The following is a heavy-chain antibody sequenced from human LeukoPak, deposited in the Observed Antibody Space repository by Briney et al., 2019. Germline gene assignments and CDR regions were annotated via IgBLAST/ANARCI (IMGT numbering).Heavy chain of an antibody. CDR2: ISGNGAST. V-gene: IGHV3-23*01. CDR3: AQLSWNPYYFSY. J-gene: IGHJ4*02. D-gene: IGHD1-1*01. Sequence: GGSLRLSCAASGFTFISYAMSWVRQVPGKGLECVSAISGNGASTYYADSVKGRFTISRYNSRNTLYLEMNNLGADDTAVYFCAQLSWNPYYFSYWSQGTLVTVSS. CDR1: GFTFISYA.